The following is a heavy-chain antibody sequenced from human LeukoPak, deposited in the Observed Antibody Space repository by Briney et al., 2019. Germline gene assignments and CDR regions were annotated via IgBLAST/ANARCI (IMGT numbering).Heavy chain of an antibody. CDR2: INSDGSST. Sequence: PGGSLRLSCTASGFTFGDYAMSWVRQAPGKGLVWVSRINSDGSSTSYADSVKGRFTISRDNAKNTLYLQMNSLRAEDTAVYYCASVIVVINWDAFDIWGQGTMVTVSS. CDR3: ASVIVVINWDAFDI. D-gene: IGHD3-22*01. CDR1: GFTFGDYA. J-gene: IGHJ3*02. V-gene: IGHV3-74*01.